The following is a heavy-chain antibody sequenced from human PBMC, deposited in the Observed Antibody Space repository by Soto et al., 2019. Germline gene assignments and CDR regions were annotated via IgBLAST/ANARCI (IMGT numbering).Heavy chain of an antibody. CDR2: ISAYNGNT. CDR3: ARDSLSSWYGYGMDV. D-gene: IGHD6-13*01. V-gene: IGHV1-18*01. CDR1: GYTLTSYG. Sequence: ASVKVSCKASGYTLTSYGISWVRQAPGQGLEWMGWISAYNGNTNYAQKLQGRVTMTTDTSTGTAYMELRSLRSDDTAVYYCARDSLSSWYGYGMDVWGQGTTVTVSS. J-gene: IGHJ6*02.